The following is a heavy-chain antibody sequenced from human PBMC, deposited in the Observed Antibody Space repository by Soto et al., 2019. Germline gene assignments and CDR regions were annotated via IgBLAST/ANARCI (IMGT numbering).Heavy chain of an antibody. CDR2: ISGSGGST. V-gene: IGHV3-23*01. Sequence: GGSLRLSCAASGFTFSSYAMSWVRQAPGKGLEWVSAISGSGGSTYYADSVKGRFTISGDNSKNTLYLQMNSLRAENTAVYYCAKDATAGYYYDSSGYYSSFDYWGQGTLVTVSS. CDR3: AKDATAGYYYDSSGYYSSFDY. D-gene: IGHD3-22*01. CDR1: GFTFSSYA. J-gene: IGHJ4*02.